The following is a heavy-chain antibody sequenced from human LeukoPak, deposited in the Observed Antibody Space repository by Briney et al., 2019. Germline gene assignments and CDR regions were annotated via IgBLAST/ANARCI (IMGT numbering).Heavy chain of an antibody. J-gene: IGHJ4*02. Sequence: ASVKVSCKASGYTFTNYAMNWVRQAPGQGLEWMGWISAYTGNTEYAQKFQGRVTMTTDTSTKTAYMELRSLRSDDTAVYYCTRGFDYGGPDYWGRGTLVTVSS. CDR1: GYTFTNYA. CDR2: ISAYTGNT. D-gene: IGHD4-23*01. CDR3: TRGFDYGGPDY. V-gene: IGHV1-18*01.